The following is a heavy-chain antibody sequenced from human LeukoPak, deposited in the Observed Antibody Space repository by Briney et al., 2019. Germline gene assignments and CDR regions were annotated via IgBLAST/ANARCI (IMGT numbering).Heavy chain of an antibody. CDR1: GFTFSSYS. J-gene: IGHJ4*02. CDR2: ISSSSSYI. V-gene: IGHV3-21*01. D-gene: IGHD6-6*01. Sequence: GGSLRLSCAASGFTFSSYSMNWVRQAPGKGLEWVSSISSSSSYIYYADSVKGRFTISRDNAKNSLYLQMNSLRAEDTAVYYCARGSIAARPYCFDYWGQGKLVTVSS. CDR3: ARGSIAARPYCFDY.